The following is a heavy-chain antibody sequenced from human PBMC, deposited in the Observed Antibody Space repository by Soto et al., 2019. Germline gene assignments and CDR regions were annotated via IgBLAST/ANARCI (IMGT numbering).Heavy chain of an antibody. J-gene: IGHJ4*02. CDR1: GLTFSSFG. V-gene: IGHV3-33*01. Sequence: QVQLVESGGGVVQPGRSLRLSCAASGLTFSSFGMHWVRQAPGKGLEWVAVIWDDGVNKYYVDSVRGRFTISRDNSKNTLDLQMNGLRAEDTAVYYCASRVGPTGGDDYWGQGTLVTVSS. CDR2: IWDDGVNK. CDR3: ASRVGPTGGDDY. D-gene: IGHD1-26*01.